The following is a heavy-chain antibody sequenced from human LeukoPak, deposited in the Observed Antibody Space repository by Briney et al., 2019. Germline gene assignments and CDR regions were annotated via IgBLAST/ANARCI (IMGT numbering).Heavy chain of an antibody. V-gene: IGHV1-69*13. CDR1: GGTFSSYA. J-gene: IGHJ4*02. Sequence: ASVKVSCKASGGTFSSYAISWVRQAPGQGLEWMGGIIPIFGTANYAQKFQGRVTITADESTSTAYMELSSLRSEDTAVYYCARGFDSKSTYFDYWGQGTLVTVSS. CDR3: ARGFDSKSTYFDY. D-gene: IGHD5-12*01. CDR2: IIPIFGTA.